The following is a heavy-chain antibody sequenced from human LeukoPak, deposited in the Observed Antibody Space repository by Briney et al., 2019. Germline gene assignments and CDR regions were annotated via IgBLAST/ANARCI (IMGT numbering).Heavy chain of an antibody. V-gene: IGHV3-7*01. CDR1: GFTFSSYW. Sequence: GGSLRLSCAASGFTFSSYWMSWVRQAPGKGLEWVANIKQDGSEKYYVDSVKGRFTISRDNAKNSLYLQMNSLRAEDTAVYYCARHRYSSSWTHWYFDLWGRGTLVTVSS. J-gene: IGHJ2*01. CDR2: IKQDGSEK. D-gene: IGHD6-13*01. CDR3: ARHRYSSSWTHWYFDL.